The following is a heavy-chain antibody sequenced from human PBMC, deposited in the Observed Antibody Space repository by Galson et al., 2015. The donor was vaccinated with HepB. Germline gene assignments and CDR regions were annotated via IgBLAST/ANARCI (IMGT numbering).Heavy chain of an antibody. J-gene: IGHJ4*02. CDR1: GLTFSSYA. V-gene: IGHV3-21*01. CDR3: ARDRGGYSYGRTSHPLDY. Sequence: SLRLSCAASGLTFSSYAMSWVRQAPGKGLEWVSPISSSSSYIYYADCAEGRFTIPRDNAKNSLYLQMNSLRAEDTAVYYCARDRGGYSYGRTSHPLDYWGQGTLVTVSS. D-gene: IGHD5-18*01. CDR2: ISSSSSYI.